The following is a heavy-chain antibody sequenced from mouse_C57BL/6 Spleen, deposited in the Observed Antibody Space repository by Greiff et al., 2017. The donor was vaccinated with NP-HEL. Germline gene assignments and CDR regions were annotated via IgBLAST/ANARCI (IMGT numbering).Heavy chain of an antibody. CDR1: GYTFTSYW. V-gene: IGHV1-69*01. D-gene: IGHD2-2*01. CDR3: ARELYSGYDVAY. J-gene: IGHJ3*01. Sequence: QVQLQQPGAELVMPGASVKLSCKASGYTFTSYWMHWVKQRPGQGLEWIGEIDPSDSYTNYNQKFKGKSTLTVDKSSSTAYMQLSSLTFEDSAVYYCARELYSGYDVAYWGQGTLVTVSA. CDR2: IDPSDSYT.